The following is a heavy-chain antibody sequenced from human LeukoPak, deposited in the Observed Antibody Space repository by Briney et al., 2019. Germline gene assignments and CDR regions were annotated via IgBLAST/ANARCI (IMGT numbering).Heavy chain of an antibody. CDR3: AKWGDYDVLTGYYDPDY. CDR2: ISSSSSYI. J-gene: IGHJ4*02. Sequence: GGSLRLSCAASGFTFSSYSMNWVRQAPGKGLEWVSSISSSSSYIYYADSVKGRFTISRDNSKNTLYLQMNSLRAEDTAVYYCAKWGDYDVLTGYYDPDYWGQGTLVTVSS. D-gene: IGHD3-9*01. CDR1: GFTFSSYS. V-gene: IGHV3-21*04.